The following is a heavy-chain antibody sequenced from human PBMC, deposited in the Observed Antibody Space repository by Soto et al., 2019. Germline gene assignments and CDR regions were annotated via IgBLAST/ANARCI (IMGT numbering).Heavy chain of an antibody. J-gene: IGHJ4*02. CDR2: ITDSGYTA. V-gene: IGHV3-23*01. D-gene: IGHD6-19*01. Sequence: EVQLLESGGASVQPGGSLRLSCAASGFSFDTFVMTWFRQAPGGGLERVSSITDSGYTASYAETVEGRFTVSRDNSKNILHLQMNDLRVEDTATYYCAKNGQWLATPPEAWGQGTLVTVSS. CDR1: GFSFDTFV. CDR3: AKNGQWLATPPEA.